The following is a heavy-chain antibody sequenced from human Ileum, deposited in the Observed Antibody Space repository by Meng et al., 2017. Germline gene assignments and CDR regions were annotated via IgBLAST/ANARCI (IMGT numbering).Heavy chain of an antibody. CDR3: ARGGGRYGPDFDY. CDR2: INHSGST. CDR1: GGSFSGYY. Sequence: QLQRQQVGAGRLKPSETLSLPCPFYGGSFSGYYWSWIRQPPGKGLEWIGEINHSGSTNYNPSLKSRVTISVDTSKNQFSLKLSSVTAADTAVYYCARGGGRYGPDFDYWGQGTLVTVSS. J-gene: IGHJ4*02. V-gene: IGHV4-34*01. D-gene: IGHD3-16*01.